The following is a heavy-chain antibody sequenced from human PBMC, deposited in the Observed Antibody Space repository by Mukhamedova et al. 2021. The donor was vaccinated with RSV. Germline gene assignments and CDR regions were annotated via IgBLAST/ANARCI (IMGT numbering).Heavy chain of an antibody. CDR3: ARVYCGGDCYSFDY. D-gene: IGHD2-21*02. Sequence: LKSRVTISVDTSKNQFSLKLSSVTAADTAVYYCARVYCGGDCYSFDYWGQGTLVTVSS. J-gene: IGHJ4*02. V-gene: IGHV4-39*07.